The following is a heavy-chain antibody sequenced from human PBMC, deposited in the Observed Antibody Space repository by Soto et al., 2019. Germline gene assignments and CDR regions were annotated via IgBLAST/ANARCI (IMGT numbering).Heavy chain of an antibody. V-gene: IGHV4-39*01. Sequence: SETLSLTCTVSGGSISSSSYYWGWIRQPPGKGLEWIGSIYYSGSTYYKPSLKSRVTISVDTPKTQFSLKLSSVTAADTAVYYCARHILTNWSPRGDGYFQHWGQGTLVTVSS. CDR2: IYYSGST. CDR3: ARHILTNWSPRGDGYFQH. J-gene: IGHJ1*01. D-gene: IGHD1-1*01. CDR1: GGSISSSSYY.